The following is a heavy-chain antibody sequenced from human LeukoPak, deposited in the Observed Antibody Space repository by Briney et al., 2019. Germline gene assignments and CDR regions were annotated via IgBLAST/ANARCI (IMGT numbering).Heavy chain of an antibody. V-gene: IGHV1-69*04. CDR3: ARGATDYGGNGVDY. Sequence: GASVKVSCKASGYTFTSYDINWVRQAPGQGLEWMGRIIPILGIANYAQKFQGRVTITADKSTSTAYMELSSLRSEDTAVYYCARGATDYGGNGVDYWGQGTLVTVSS. J-gene: IGHJ4*02. D-gene: IGHD4-23*01. CDR1: GYTFTSYD. CDR2: IIPILGIA.